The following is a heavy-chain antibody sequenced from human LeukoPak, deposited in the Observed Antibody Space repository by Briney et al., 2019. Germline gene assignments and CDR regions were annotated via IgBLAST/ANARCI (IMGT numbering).Heavy chain of an antibody. CDR1: GGSISSYY. Sequence: SETLSLTCTVSGGSISSYYWSWIRQPAGKGLEWIGRIYTSGSTNYNPSLKSRVTMSVDTSKNQFSLKLSSVTAADTAVYYCARDKSYGSGSYYTSNWFDPWGQGTLVTVSS. J-gene: IGHJ5*02. CDR2: IYTSGST. V-gene: IGHV4-4*07. D-gene: IGHD3-10*01. CDR3: ARDKSYGSGSYYTSNWFDP.